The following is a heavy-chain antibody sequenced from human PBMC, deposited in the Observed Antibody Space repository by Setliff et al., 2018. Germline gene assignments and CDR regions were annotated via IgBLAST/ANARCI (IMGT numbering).Heavy chain of an antibody. J-gene: IGHJ4*02. Sequence: KTSETLSLTCTVSGGSISSGGYYWSWIRQHPGKGLEWIGYIYYSGSTYYNPSLKSRVTISVDTSKNQFSLKLSSVTAADTAVYYCARGLPYYDILTGYYRTPPDYWGQGTLVTVSS. CDR3: ARGLPYYDILTGYYRTPPDY. CDR1: GGSISSGGYY. D-gene: IGHD3-9*01. V-gene: IGHV4-31*03. CDR2: IYYSGST.